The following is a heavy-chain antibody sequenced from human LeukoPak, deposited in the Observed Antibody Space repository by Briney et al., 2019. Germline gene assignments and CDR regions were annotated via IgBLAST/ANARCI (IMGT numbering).Heavy chain of an antibody. CDR1: GFTFSSYA. V-gene: IGHV3-30-3*01. CDR2: ISYDGSNK. D-gene: IGHD5-18*01. Sequence: GGSLRLSCAASGFTFSSYAMHWVRQAPGKGLGWVAVISYDGSNKYYADSVKGRFTISRDNSKNTLYLQMNSLRAEDTAVYYCARDGSYGYGGGYFDYWGQGTLVTVSS. CDR3: ARDGSYGYGGGYFDY. J-gene: IGHJ4*02.